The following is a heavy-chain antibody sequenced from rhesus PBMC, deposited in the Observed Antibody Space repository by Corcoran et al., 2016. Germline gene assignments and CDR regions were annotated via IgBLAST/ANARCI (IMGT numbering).Heavy chain of an antibody. D-gene: IGHD5-42*01. Sequence: QVQLQESGPGLVKPSETLSLTCSVSGYSLRTGHFWGWIRQPPGKGLEYIGDFSGPTGSSYYYNSSLESRVTISKDTSTNMFFRTLSSVTAADTAVYFCVRGTPPDNWGQGVLVTVSS. CDR3: VRGTPPDN. CDR1: GYSLRTGHF. J-gene: IGHJ4*01. V-gene: IGHV4-99*01. CDR2: FSGPTGSS.